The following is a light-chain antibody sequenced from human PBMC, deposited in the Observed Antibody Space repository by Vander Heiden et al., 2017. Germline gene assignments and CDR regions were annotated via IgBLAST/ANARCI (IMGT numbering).Light chain of an antibody. V-gene: IGLV1-40*01. CDR1: STNIRAGND. Sequence: QSVLTQPPSVSGAPGQRVTISCTGSSTNIRAGNDVHWYQQLPATAPTLPIYGSSNRPSGVPDRFSGSKSGTSASLAISGLQAEDEADYYCQSYDSSLSAWVFGGGTKLTVL. CDR2: GSS. J-gene: IGLJ3*02. CDR3: QSYDSSLSAWV.